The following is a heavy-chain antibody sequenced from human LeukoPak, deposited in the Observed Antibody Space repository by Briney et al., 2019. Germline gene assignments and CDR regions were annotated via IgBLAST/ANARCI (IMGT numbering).Heavy chain of an antibody. CDR2: CDAEDGET. CDR3: ATDGTRSECSSTSCSGFDP. CDR1: GYTLTELS. V-gene: IGHV1-24*01. D-gene: IGHD2-2*01. Sequence: ASVKVSCKVSGYTLTELSMHWVRRAPGKGLEWMGGCDAEDGETIYAQKFQGRVTMTEDTSTDTAYMELSSLRSEDTAVYYCATDGTRSECSSTSCSGFDPWGQGTLVTVSS. J-gene: IGHJ5*02.